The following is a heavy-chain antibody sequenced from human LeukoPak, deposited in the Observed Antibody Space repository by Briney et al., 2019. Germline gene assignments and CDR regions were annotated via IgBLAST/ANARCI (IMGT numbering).Heavy chain of an antibody. CDR3: ARQTGSGLFTLP. V-gene: IGHV4-39*01. J-gene: IGHJ4*02. CDR2: IYYTGNT. Sequence: SETLPLTCTVSGISISSSNSYWGWIRQPPGKGLEWIGSIYYTGNTYYNASLKSRVTISIDTSKNQISLRLTSVTAADTAMYYCARQTGSGLFTLPGGQGTLVTVSS. CDR1: GISISSSNSY. D-gene: IGHD3/OR15-3a*01.